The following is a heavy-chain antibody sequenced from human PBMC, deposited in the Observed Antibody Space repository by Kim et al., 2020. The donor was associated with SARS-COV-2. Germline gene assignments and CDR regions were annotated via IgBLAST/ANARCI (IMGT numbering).Heavy chain of an antibody. V-gene: IGHV3-23*01. J-gene: IGHJ6*02. CDR2: ISGSGGST. Sequence: GGSLRLSCAASGFTFSSYAMSWVRQAPGKGLEWVSAISGSGGSTYYADSVKGRFTISRDNSKNTLYLQMNSLRAEDTAVYYCAKDPIYGSGSSNYYGMDVWGQGTTVTVSS. CDR1: GFTFSSYA. CDR3: AKDPIYGSGSSNYYGMDV. D-gene: IGHD3-10*01.